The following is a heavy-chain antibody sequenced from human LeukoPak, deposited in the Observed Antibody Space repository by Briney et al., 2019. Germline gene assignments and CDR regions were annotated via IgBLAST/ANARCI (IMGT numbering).Heavy chain of an antibody. J-gene: IGHJ4*02. CDR2: INPNSGGT. CDR1: GGTFSSYT. CDR3: ARASSGYCSGGSCYSDY. D-gene: IGHD2-15*01. Sequence: GASVKVSCKASGGTFSSYTISWVRQAPGQGLEWMGWINPNSGGTNYAQKFQGRVTMTRDTPISTAYMELSRLRSDDTAVYYCARASSGYCSGGSCYSDYWGQGTLVTVSS. V-gene: IGHV1-2*02.